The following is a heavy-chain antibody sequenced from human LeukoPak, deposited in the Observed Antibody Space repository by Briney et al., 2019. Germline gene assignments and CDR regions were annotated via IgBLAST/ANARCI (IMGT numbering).Heavy chain of an antibody. CDR3: ARGYDFWSGYNIGAIGFLFDY. CDR1: GFTFSSYE. D-gene: IGHD3-3*01. V-gene: IGHV3-48*03. CDR2: ISSSGSTI. J-gene: IGHJ4*02. Sequence: HSGGSLRLSCAASGFTFSSYEMNWVRQAPGKGREGVLYISSSGSTIYYADFVKGRFTLSRGNAKNSLYLQMNSLRAEDTAVYYCARGYDFWSGYNIGAIGFLFDYWGQGTLVTVSS.